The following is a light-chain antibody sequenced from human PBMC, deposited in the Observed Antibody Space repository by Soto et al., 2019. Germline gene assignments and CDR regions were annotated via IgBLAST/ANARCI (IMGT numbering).Light chain of an antibody. J-gene: IGKJ1*01. CDR1: QSVSWW. V-gene: IGKV1-5*01. Sequence: DIQMTQSPSTLSASVGHRLTITWRASQSVSWWLAWYQQKPGKAPKLLIYDASTLESGVPLRFSGSGSGTEFTLTISSLQPDDVATYYCQQYNNFRWTFGQGTKVEIK. CDR3: QQYNNFRWT. CDR2: DAS.